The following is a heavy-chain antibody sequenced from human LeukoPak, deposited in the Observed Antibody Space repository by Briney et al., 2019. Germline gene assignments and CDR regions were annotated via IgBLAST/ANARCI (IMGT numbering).Heavy chain of an antibody. Sequence: GGSLRLSCAASGFTFSSYSMNWVRQAPGKGLEWVALIWYDGSNKYYADSVKGRFTISRDNSENSLNLQLNSLRAEDTAVYYCAKDRTVAGTSGFDYWGQGTLVTVSS. J-gene: IGHJ4*02. CDR1: GFTFSSYS. CDR3: AKDRTVAGTSGFDY. CDR2: IWYDGSNK. V-gene: IGHV3-33*06. D-gene: IGHD6-13*01.